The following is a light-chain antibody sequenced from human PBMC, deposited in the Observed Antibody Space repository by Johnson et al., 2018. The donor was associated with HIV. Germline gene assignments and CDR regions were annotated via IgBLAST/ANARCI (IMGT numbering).Light chain of an antibody. CDR2: END. CDR1: SSNIGSNY. CDR3: GTWDSSLSVPG. V-gene: IGLV1-51*02. J-gene: IGLJ1*01. Sequence: QSVLTQPPSVSAAPGQRVTISCSGKSSNIGSNYVSWYRQFPGTAPKLLIYENDKRPSGIPDRFSGSKSGTSATLGITGLQTGDEADYYCGTWDSSLSVPGFGSGTKVTVL.